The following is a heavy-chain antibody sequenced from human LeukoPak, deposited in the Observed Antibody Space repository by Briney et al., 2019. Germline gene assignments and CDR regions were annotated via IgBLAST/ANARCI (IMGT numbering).Heavy chain of an antibody. V-gene: IGHV3-30*18. CDR2: ISYDGSNK. J-gene: IGHJ6*04. CDR3: AKDTQYCSSTSCQDYYYYGMDV. CDR1: GFTFSSYG. Sequence: GGSLRLSCAASGFTFSSYGMHWVRQAPGKGLEWVAVISYDGSNKYSADSVKGRFTISRDNSKNTLYLQMNSLRAEDTAVYYCAKDTQYCSSTSCQDYYYYGMDVWGKGTTVTVSS. D-gene: IGHD2-2*01.